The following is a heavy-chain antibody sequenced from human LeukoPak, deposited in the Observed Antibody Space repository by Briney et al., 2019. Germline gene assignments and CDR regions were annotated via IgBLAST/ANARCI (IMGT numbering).Heavy chain of an antibody. V-gene: IGHV1-2*06. Sequence: MGRINPNSGGTNYAQKFQGRVTMTRDTSISTAYMELSRLRSDDTAVYYCARDLVGVKIDYWGQGTLVTVSS. CDR3: ARDLVGVKIDY. CDR2: INPNSGGT. J-gene: IGHJ4*02. D-gene: IGHD2-15*01.